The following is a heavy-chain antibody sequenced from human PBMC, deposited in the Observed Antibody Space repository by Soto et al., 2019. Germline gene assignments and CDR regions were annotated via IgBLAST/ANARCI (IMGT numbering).Heavy chain of an antibody. CDR3: ARTGAAAGTYLDY. V-gene: IGHV1-69*02. D-gene: IGHD6-13*01. CDR2: IIPILGIA. CDR1: GGIFSSYT. Sequence: QVQLVQSGAEVKKPGSSVKVSCKASGGIFSSYTISWVRQAPGQGLEWMGRIIPILGIANYAQKFQGRVTITADKSTSTAYMELSSLRSEDTAVYYCARTGAAAGTYLDYWGQGTLVTVSS. J-gene: IGHJ4*02.